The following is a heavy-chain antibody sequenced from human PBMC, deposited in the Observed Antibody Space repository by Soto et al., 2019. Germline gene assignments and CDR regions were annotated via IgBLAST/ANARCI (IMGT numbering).Heavy chain of an antibody. CDR3: ARHAKHYDILSGYYFDY. CDR2: IYPGDSDT. Sequence: GESLKISCKGSGYSFTSYKIGWVRQMPGKGLEWMGIIYPGDSDTRYSPSFQGQVTISADKSTSTAYLQWSSLKASDTAMYYCARHAKHYDILSGYYFDYWGQGTLVTVSS. J-gene: IGHJ4*02. CDR1: GYSFTSYK. D-gene: IGHD3-9*01. V-gene: IGHV5-51*01.